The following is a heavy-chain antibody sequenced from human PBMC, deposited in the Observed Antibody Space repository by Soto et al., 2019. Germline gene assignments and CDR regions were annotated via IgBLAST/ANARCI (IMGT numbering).Heavy chain of an antibody. CDR3: AKVRAYCQGSGGRSYYLYGRDV. CDR2: LRGSGDSR. Sequence: PGGTLRLPCAASGFTFSSYGMTFSSYPMSWVRKAPGKGLARASTLRGSGDSRYYADSEKGRFTISGDKSNNTLILQINRLRAGDTALDHCAKVRAYCQGSGGRSYYLYGRDVWGRRTTVTVSS. V-gene: IGHV3-23*01. J-gene: IGHJ6*02. D-gene: IGHD3-10*01. CDR1: GFTFSSYGMTFSSYP.